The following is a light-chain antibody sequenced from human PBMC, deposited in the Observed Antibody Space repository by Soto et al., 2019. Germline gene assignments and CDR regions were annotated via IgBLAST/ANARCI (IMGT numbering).Light chain of an antibody. CDR2: GAS. V-gene: IGKV3-20*01. J-gene: IGKJ4*01. Sequence: EIVLTQSPGTLSLSPGERATLACSASHSVSSSFLAWYQQKPGQAPRLLIYGASSRATGIPDRFSGSVSGTDFTLTISRLEPEDGAVYYCQEYGCSPLTVGGWTKVESK. CDR3: QEYGCSPLT. CDR1: HSVSSSF.